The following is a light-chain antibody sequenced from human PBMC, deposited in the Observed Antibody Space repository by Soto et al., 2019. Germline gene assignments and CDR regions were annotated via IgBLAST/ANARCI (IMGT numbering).Light chain of an antibody. V-gene: IGKV2-28*01. J-gene: IGKJ4*01. Sequence: DLVLTQSSLSLPVTPGEPASISCRSSQSLLHSDGYNYLDWYLQKPGQSPQLLIYSGSHRASGVPDRFSGSGSGTDFTLKISRVEAEDVGMYYCMQALQTPVTFGGGTKVEIK. CDR3: MQALQTPVT. CDR1: QSLLHSDGYNY. CDR2: SGS.